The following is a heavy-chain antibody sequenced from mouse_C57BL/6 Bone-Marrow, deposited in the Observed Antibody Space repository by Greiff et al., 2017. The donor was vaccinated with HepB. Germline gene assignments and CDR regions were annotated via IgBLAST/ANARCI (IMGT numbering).Heavy chain of an antibody. CDR3: AKPLRRGYYYAMDY. D-gene: IGHD2-12*01. J-gene: IGHJ4*01. CDR1: GYTFTDYY. V-gene: IGHV1-26*01. Sequence: VQLQQSGPELVKPGASVKISCKASGYTFTDYYMNWVKQSHGKSLEWIGDINPNNGGTSYNQKFKGKATVTVDKSSSTAYMELRSLTSEDSAVYYCAKPLRRGYYYAMDYWGQGTSVTVSS. CDR2: INPNNGGT.